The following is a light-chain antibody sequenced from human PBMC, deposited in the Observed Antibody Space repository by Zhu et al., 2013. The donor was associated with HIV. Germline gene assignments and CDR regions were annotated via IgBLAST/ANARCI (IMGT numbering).Light chain of an antibody. CDR1: TSNIGHNY. Sequence: QSVLTQPPSASGIPGQRGTISCSGSTSNIGHNYVYWYQHLPGTAPKLLISRNNQRPSGVPDRFSGSKSGTSASLAITGLQAEDEAEFYCQTYDNTLSGVIFGGGTKLTVL. J-gene: IGLJ2*01. V-gene: IGLV1-47*01. CDR3: QTYDNTLSGVI. CDR2: RNN.